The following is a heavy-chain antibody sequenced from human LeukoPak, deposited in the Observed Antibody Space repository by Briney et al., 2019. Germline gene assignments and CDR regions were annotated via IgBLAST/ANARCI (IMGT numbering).Heavy chain of an antibody. D-gene: IGHD5-12*01. V-gene: IGHV3-53*01. CDR3: ARSNAWWLRTGFDY. Sequence: GGSLRLSCAASGFTVSSNYMSWVRQAPGKGLEGVSVIYSGGSTYYADSVKGRFTISRDNSKNTLYLQMNSLRAEDTAVYYCARSNAWWLRTGFDYWGQGTLVTVSS. CDR1: GFTVSSNY. J-gene: IGHJ4*02. CDR2: IYSGGST.